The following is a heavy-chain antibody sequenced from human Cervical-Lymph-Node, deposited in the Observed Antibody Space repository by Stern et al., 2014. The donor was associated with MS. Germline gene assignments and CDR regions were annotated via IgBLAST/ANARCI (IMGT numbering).Heavy chain of an antibody. V-gene: IGHV3-30*03. CDR2: SSYDGNHK. CDR1: GFTFSSYD. CDR3: ARDYEDTSMLFDH. J-gene: IGHJ4*02. Sequence: VHLVESGGAVDQPGRSLRLSCAASGFTFSSYDIHWVRQAPGQGLEWVTVSSYDGNHKYYAASVKGRFTISRGNSKNTLHLQMNSVTPDDTAIYYCARDYEDTSMLFDHWGQGTLVTVSS. D-gene: IGHD2-8*01.